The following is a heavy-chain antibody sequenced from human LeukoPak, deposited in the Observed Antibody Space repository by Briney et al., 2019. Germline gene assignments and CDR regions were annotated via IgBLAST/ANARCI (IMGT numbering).Heavy chain of an antibody. CDR2: LSGSGAGT. CDR3: AKDSPYYYDSSGLG. J-gene: IGHJ4*02. Sequence: GGSLRPSCAASGFTFTNFAMSWVRQAPGKGLEWVSGLSGSGAGTYYADSVKGRFTISRDNSKNTLYLQMNSLRAEDTAVYYCAKDSPYYYDSSGLGWGQGTLVTVSS. D-gene: IGHD3-22*01. CDR1: GFTFTNFA. V-gene: IGHV3-23*01.